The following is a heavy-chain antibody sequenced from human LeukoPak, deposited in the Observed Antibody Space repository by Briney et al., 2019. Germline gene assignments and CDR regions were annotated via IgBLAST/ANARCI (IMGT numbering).Heavy chain of an antibody. Sequence: SETLSLTCTVSGGSISSSSYYWGWIRQPPGKGLEWIGSIYYSGITYSNPSLKSPVTISVDTSKNQFSLKLSSVTAADTAVYYCARLHYGGNYGYYYYYMDVWGKGTTVTISS. V-gene: IGHV4-39*01. J-gene: IGHJ6*03. CDR1: GGSISSSSYY. CDR3: ARLHYGGNYGYYYYYMDV. D-gene: IGHD4-23*01. CDR2: IYYSGIT.